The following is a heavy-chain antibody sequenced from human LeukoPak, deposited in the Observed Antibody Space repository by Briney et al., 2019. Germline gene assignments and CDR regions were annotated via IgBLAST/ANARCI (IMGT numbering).Heavy chain of an antibody. D-gene: IGHD1-26*01. CDR3: AQSGRGPRGAAFDI. Sequence: GGSLRLSCAASGFTFSSYGMHWVRQAPGKGLEWVAFIRYDGSNKYYADSVKGRFTISRDNSKNTLYLQMNSLRAEDTAVYYCAQSGRGPRGAAFDIWGQGTMVTVSS. CDR2: IRYDGSNK. CDR1: GFTFSSYG. J-gene: IGHJ3*02. V-gene: IGHV3-30*02.